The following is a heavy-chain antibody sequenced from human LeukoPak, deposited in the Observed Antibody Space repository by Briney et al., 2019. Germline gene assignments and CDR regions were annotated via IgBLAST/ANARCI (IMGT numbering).Heavy chain of an antibody. CDR1: GFTFSSYD. CDR3: ARETLGPHFYGMDV. D-gene: IGHD3-3*02. Sequence: GGSLRLSCEASGFTFSSYDMHWVRQVTGKGLEWVSAIDTAGGTYYSGSVKGRFIISRENAKNSLYLQVNSLRAGDTAVYLCARETLGPHFYGMDVWGQGTTVTVSS. V-gene: IGHV3-13*01. J-gene: IGHJ6*02. CDR2: IDTAGGT.